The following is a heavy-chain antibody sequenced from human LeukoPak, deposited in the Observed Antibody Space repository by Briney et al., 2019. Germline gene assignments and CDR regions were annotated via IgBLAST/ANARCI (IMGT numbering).Heavy chain of an antibody. D-gene: IGHD3-9*01. V-gene: IGHV3-11*01. J-gene: IGHJ3*02. CDR3: ARDNAFAWSAFDI. Sequence: GGSLRLSCAASGFTLSDYYMSWIRQAPGKGREWVSYISSSCSTIYYADSVKGRFTISRDNAKNSLYLQMNSLRAEDTAVYYCARDNAFAWSAFDIWGQGTMVTVSS. CDR2: ISSSCSTI. CDR1: GFTLSDYY.